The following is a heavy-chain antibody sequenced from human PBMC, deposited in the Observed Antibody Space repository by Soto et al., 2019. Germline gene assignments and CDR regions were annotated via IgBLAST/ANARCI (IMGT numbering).Heavy chain of an antibody. CDR2: IRSKAYGGTT. D-gene: IGHD3-9*01. Sequence: GVLRLSCTASGFTFGDYAMSWFRQAPGKGLEWVGFIRSKAYGGTTEYAASVKGRFTISRDDSKSIAYLQMNSLKTEDTAVYYCTSGDYDILTGYYKGFDYWGQGTLVTVSS. J-gene: IGHJ4*02. V-gene: IGHV3-49*03. CDR3: TSGDYDILTGYYKGFDY. CDR1: GFTFGDYA.